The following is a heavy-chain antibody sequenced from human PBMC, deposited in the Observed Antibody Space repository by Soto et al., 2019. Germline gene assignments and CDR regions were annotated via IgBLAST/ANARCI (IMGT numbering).Heavy chain of an antibody. J-gene: IGHJ3*02. V-gene: IGHV3-66*01. Sequence: GGSLRLSCAASGFTVSSNYMSWVRQAPGKGLEWVSVIYSGGSTYYADSVKGRFTISRDNSKNTLYLQMNSLRAEDTAVYYCARERITIFGVVIDRAVSAFDIWGQGTMVTVSS. CDR3: ARERITIFGVVIDRAVSAFDI. D-gene: IGHD3-3*01. CDR2: IYSGGST. CDR1: GFTVSSNY.